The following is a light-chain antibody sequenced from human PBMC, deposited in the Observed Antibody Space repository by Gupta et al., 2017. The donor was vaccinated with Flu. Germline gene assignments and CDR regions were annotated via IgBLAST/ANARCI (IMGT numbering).Light chain of an antibody. CDR3: SSYTATSDLGL. Sequence: ITISCTGTQSDIGDYDYVSWYQQTPGKAPKLIIYEVTNRPSGVSDRFSGSKSGNTAALTIFGLQAEDEGTYYCSSYTATSDLGLFGGGTHLTVL. V-gene: IGLV2-14*01. CDR1: QSDIGDYDY. J-gene: IGLJ7*01. CDR2: EVT.